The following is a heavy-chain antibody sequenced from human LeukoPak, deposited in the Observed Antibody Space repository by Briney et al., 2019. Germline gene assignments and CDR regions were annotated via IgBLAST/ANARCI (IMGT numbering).Heavy chain of an antibody. Sequence: SETLSLTCAVYGGSFSGDFWSWIRQSPGKCLEWIGEINHGGSTTYNPSLQSRVTMSVDTSTNQISLKMTSVTVADTAIYYCARHTRQWLPFGDWGQGTQVTISS. J-gene: IGHJ4*02. CDR2: INHGGST. D-gene: IGHD5-12*01. CDR1: GGSFSGDF. CDR3: ARHTRQWLPFGD. V-gene: IGHV4-34*01.